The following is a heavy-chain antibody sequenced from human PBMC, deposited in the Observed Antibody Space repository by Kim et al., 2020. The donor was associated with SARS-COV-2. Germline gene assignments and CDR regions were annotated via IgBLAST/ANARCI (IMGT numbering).Heavy chain of an antibody. D-gene: IGHD2-2*02. V-gene: IGHV4-34*01. J-gene: IGHJ5*02. CDR3: ARAYDIVVVPAARPNWFDP. Sequence: SRVTISVDPSKNQFSLKLSSVTAADTAVYYCARAYDIVVVPAARPNWFDPWGQGTLVTVSS.